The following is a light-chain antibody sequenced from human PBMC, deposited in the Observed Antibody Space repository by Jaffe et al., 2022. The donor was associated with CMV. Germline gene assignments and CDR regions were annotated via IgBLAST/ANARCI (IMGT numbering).Light chain of an antibody. J-gene: IGKJ4*01. CDR1: PGIRND. Sequence: AVQMTQSPSSLSASVGDTVTITCRASPGIRNDLGWYQQKPGKAPELLIYDTSTLESGVPSRFSGSGYGTDFTLTISSLQPEDAATYYCLQALSYPLTFGGGTKIEMK. CDR2: DTS. V-gene: IGKV1-6*02. CDR3: LQALSYPLT.